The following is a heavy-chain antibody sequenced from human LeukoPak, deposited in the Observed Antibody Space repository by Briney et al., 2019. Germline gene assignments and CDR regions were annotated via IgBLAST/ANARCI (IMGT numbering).Heavy chain of an antibody. Sequence: ASVKVSCKASGYTLIDYYMHWLRQAPGQGLEWMGWINPKSGDTNYAQKLQGRVTMTTDTSTSTAYMELRSLRSDDTAVYYCARDWRRHYYDSSGLYAFDIWGQGTMVTVSS. J-gene: IGHJ3*02. D-gene: IGHD3-22*01. CDR1: GYTLIDYY. CDR2: INPKSGDT. CDR3: ARDWRRHYYDSSGLYAFDI. V-gene: IGHV1-2*02.